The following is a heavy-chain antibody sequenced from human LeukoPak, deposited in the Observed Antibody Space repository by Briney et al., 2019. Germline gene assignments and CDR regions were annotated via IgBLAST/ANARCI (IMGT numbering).Heavy chain of an antibody. Sequence: GGSLRLSCAASGFTFSSYGMHWVRQAPGKGLVWVSRINSDGSSTSYADSVKGRFTISRDNAKNTLYLQMNSLRAEDTAVYYCAGAGLLTGYYNFDYWGQGTLVTVSS. CDR2: INSDGSST. D-gene: IGHD3-9*01. J-gene: IGHJ4*02. CDR3: AGAGLLTGYYNFDY. CDR1: GFTFSSYG. V-gene: IGHV3-74*01.